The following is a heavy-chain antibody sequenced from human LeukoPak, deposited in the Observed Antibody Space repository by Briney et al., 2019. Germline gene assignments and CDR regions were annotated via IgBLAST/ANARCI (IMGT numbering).Heavy chain of an antibody. J-gene: IGHJ6*03. Sequence: SVKVSCKASGGTFSSYAISWARQAPGQGLEWMGGIIPIFGTANYAQKFQGRVTITADESTSTAYMELSSLRSEDTSVYYCARRGGSSSGNYYYYYMDVWGKGTTVTVSS. CDR1: GGTFSSYA. V-gene: IGHV1-69*01. CDR2: IIPIFGTA. D-gene: IGHD6-6*01. CDR3: ARRGGSSSGNYYYYYMDV.